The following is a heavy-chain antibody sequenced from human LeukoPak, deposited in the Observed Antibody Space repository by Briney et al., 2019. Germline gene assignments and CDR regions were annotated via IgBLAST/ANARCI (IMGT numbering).Heavy chain of an antibody. J-gene: IGHJ2*01. CDR3: ARDVGGLTGWYFDL. CDR2: ISSSSSYI. CDR1: GFAFSTYT. Sequence: GGSLRLSCAASGFAFSTYTMNWVRQAPGKGLEWVSSISSSSSYIYYADSVKGRFTISRDNAKNSLYLQMNSLRAEDTAVYYCARDVGGLTGWYFDLWGRGTLVTVSS. V-gene: IGHV3-21*01. D-gene: IGHD3-9*01.